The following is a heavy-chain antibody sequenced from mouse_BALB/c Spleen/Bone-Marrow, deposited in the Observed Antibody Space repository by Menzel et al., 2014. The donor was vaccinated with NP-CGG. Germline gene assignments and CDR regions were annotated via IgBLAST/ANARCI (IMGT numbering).Heavy chain of an antibody. D-gene: IGHD2-1*01. CDR2: IDPSDSYT. CDR3: ARGLYGNSGY. J-gene: IGHJ2*01. V-gene: IGHV1-69*02. CDR1: GYTFTSYW. Sequence: VHLVESGAGLVKPGASVKLSCKASGYTFTSYWMHWVKQRPGQGLEWIGEIDPSDSYTNYNQKFKGKATLTVDKSSSTAYMQLSSLTSEDSAVYYCARGLYGNSGYWGQGTTLTVSS.